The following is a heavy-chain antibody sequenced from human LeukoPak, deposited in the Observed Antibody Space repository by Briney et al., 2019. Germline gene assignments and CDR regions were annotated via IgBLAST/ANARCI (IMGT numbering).Heavy chain of an antibody. D-gene: IGHD2-15*01. J-gene: IGHJ4*02. CDR2: INPNSGGT. CDR1: GYTFTGYY. Sequence: GASVKVSCKASGYTFTGYYMHWVRQAPGQGLEWMGWINPNSGGTNYAQKFQGRVTMTRDTSISIAYMELRSLRSDDTALYYCARGPHTIPTRGDYWGQGTLVTVSS. CDR3: ARGPHTIPTRGDY. V-gene: IGHV1-2*02.